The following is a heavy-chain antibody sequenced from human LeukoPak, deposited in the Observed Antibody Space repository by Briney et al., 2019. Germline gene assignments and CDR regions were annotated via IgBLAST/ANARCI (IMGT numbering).Heavy chain of an antibody. Sequence: GGSLRLSCAASGFTFRSYWMNWVRQAPGKGLEWVANIKQDGSEKDYVDSVKGRFTISRDNAKNSLYLQMNSLRAEDTAVYYCAREAGDSSGWYNWFDPWGQGALVTVS. D-gene: IGHD6-19*01. V-gene: IGHV3-7*01. CDR2: IKQDGSEK. CDR1: GFTFRSYW. J-gene: IGHJ5*02. CDR3: AREAGDSSGWYNWFDP.